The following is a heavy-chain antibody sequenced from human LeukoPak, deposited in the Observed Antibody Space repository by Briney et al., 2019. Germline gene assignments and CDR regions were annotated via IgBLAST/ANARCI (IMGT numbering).Heavy chain of an antibody. D-gene: IGHD1-1*01. V-gene: IGHV3-23*01. Sequence: GGSLRLSCAASGFIFSTYATNWVRQAPGKGLEWISGVSNSGVSTNYAASVKGRFTISRDNSKNMLYLQMNGLRAEDTAVYYCAKDWNPSPNWFGPWGQGTLVIVSS. CDR1: GFIFSTYA. J-gene: IGHJ5*02. CDR2: VSNSGVST. CDR3: AKDWNPSPNWFGP.